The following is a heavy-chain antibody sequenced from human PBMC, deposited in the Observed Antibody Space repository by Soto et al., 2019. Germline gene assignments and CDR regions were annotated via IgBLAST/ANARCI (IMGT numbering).Heavy chain of an antibody. CDR2: IYPGDSDT. CDR1: GYSFTSYW. J-gene: IGHJ4*02. Sequence: PGESLKISCKGSGYSFTSYWICWVRQMPGKGLEWMGIIYPGDSDTRYSPSFQGQVTISADKSISTAYLQWSSLKASDTAMYYCARPRYDSSGYYPFDYWGQGTLVTVSS. CDR3: ARPRYDSSGYYPFDY. V-gene: IGHV5-51*01. D-gene: IGHD3-22*01.